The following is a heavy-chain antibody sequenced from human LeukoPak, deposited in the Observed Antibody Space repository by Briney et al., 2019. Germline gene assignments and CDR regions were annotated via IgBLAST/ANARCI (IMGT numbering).Heavy chain of an antibody. D-gene: IGHD5-24*01. CDR1: GFNFITAA. CDR3: VKVIQLST. Sequence: GGSLRLSCAASGFNFITAAMTWVRQAPGKGLEWVSLIGSSGGSTYYADSVKGRFTISRDNSNHTLSLQMNSLRVEDTAIYYCVKVIQLSTWGLGTMVTVS. J-gene: IGHJ3*01. CDR2: IGSSGGST. V-gene: IGHV3-23*01.